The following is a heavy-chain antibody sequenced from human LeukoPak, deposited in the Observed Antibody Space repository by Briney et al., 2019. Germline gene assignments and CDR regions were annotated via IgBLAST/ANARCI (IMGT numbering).Heavy chain of an antibody. CDR3: ARAHQGTMIVVAALDY. Sequence: GGSLRLSCAASGFTFSSYEMNWVRQAPGKGLEWVSSISSSSSYIYYADSVKGRFTISRDNAKNSLYLQMNSLRAEDTAVYYCARAHQGTMIVVAALDYWGQGTLVTVSS. CDR1: GFTFSSYE. V-gene: IGHV3-21*01. D-gene: IGHD3-22*01. CDR2: ISSSSSYI. J-gene: IGHJ4*02.